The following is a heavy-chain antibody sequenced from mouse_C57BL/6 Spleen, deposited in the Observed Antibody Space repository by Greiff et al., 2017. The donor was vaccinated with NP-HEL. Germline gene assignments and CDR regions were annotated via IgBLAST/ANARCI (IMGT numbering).Heavy chain of an antibody. CDR2: INPSSGYT. CDR1: GYTFTSYT. J-gene: IGHJ2*01. CDR3: ARSDYSNYVDFDY. V-gene: IGHV1-4*01. Sequence: VKLVESGAELARPGASVKMSCKASGYTFTSYTMHWVKQRPGQGLEWIGYINPSSGYTKYNQKFKDKATLTADKSSSTAYMQLSSLTSEDSAVYYCARSDYSNYVDFDYWGQGTTLTVSS. D-gene: IGHD2-5*01.